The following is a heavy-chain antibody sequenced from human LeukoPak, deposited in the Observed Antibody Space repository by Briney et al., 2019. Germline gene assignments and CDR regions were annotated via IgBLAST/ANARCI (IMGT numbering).Heavy chain of an antibody. D-gene: IGHD3-3*01. CDR1: GFTFSSYG. V-gene: IGHV3-33*01. J-gene: IGHJ4*02. CDR2: IWYDGSNK. Sequence: GGSLRLSCAASGFTFSSYGMHWVRQAPGKGLEWVAGIWYDGSNKYYADSVKGRFTISRDNSKNTLYLQMNSLRAEDTAVYYCARDDLDYDFVGPFDYWGQGTLVTVSS. CDR3: ARDDLDYDFVGPFDY.